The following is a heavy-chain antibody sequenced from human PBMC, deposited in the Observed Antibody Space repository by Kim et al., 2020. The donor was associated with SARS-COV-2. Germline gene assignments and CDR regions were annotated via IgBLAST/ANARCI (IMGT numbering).Heavy chain of an antibody. V-gene: IGHV1-46*01. J-gene: IGHJ4*02. Sequence: ASVKVSCKASGYTFTSYYMHWVRQAPGQGLEWMGIINPSGGSTSYAQKFQGRVTMTRDTSTSTVYMELSSLRSEDTAVYYCARLHGSGRNQPSPFDYWGQGTLVTVSS. CDR3: ARLHGSGRNQPSPFDY. CDR2: INPSGGST. CDR1: GYTFTSYY. D-gene: IGHD3-10*01.